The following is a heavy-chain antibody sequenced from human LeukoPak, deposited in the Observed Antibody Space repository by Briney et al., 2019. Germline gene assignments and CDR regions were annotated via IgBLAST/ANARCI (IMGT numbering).Heavy chain of an antibody. D-gene: IGHD3-10*01. CDR3: VRDGASWGGDAFDI. CDR2: ISGSGSTK. CDR1: GFTFSNYE. Sequence: PGGSLRLSCAASGFTFSNYEMNWVRQAPGKGLEWASYISGSGSTKFYADSVKGRFTISRDNAKNSLYLQMNRLRAEDTAVYYCVRDGASWGGDAFDIWGQGTMVTVSS. V-gene: IGHV3-48*03. J-gene: IGHJ3*02.